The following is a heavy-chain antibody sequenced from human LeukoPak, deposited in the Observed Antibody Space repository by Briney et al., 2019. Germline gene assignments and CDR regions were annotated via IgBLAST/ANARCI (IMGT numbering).Heavy chain of an antibody. J-gene: IGHJ4*02. Sequence: ASMEVSCKSSGFTFTDYYIHWVRQAPGQGLEWMGYIGPHSSATSSPQEFQGRVTMTRDTSMSTAYMELTRLTSDDTAVYYCAREGNGLLSKDFDYCGQGTLVTVSS. CDR1: GFTFTDYY. V-gene: IGHV1-2*02. CDR3: AREGNGLLSKDFDY. D-gene: IGHD2/OR15-2a*01. CDR2: IGPHSSAT.